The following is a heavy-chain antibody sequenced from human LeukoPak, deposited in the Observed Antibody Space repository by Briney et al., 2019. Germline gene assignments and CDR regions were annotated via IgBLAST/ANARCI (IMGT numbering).Heavy chain of an antibody. D-gene: IGHD5-12*01. CDR1: GFSFSTYS. CDR3: ARDRPHSGYDFDY. V-gene: IGHV3-48*01. Sequence: PGGSLGLSCAASGFSFSTYSMNWVRQAPGKGLEWLSYITDSSSSIFYAESVKGRFTISRDNAKNSLYLQMNSLRAEDTAVYYCARDRPHSGYDFDYWGQGTLVTVSS. CDR2: ITDSSSSI. J-gene: IGHJ4*02.